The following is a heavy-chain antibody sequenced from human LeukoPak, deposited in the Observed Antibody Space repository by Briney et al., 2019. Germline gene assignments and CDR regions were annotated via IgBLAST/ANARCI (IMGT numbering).Heavy chain of an antibody. Sequence: GGSLRLSCAASGFTFSSYAMSWVRQAPGKGLEWVSAINGSGGSTYYADSVKGRFTISRDNSKNTLYLQMNSLRAEDTAVYYCAKDSYYDSSGYYYFDYWGQGTLVTVSS. CDR3: AKDSYYDSSGYYYFDY. V-gene: IGHV3-23*01. CDR2: INGSGGST. J-gene: IGHJ4*02. CDR1: GFTFSSYA. D-gene: IGHD3-22*01.